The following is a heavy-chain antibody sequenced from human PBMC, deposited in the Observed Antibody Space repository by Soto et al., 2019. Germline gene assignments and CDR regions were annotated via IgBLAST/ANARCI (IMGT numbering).Heavy chain of an antibody. D-gene: IGHD5-12*01. CDR1: GGSVSSGSFY. CDR2: FYDSGST. J-gene: IGHJ6*02. V-gene: IGHV4-61*01. CDR3: AASAPPATNYYYAMDV. Sequence: LSLPCTVSGGSVSSGSFYWSWIRRPPGKGPEWIGYFYDSGSTNYNPSLRSRVTMSVDTSKNQFSLKLSSVTAADTAVYYCAASAPPATNYYYAMDVWGQGTTVTVS.